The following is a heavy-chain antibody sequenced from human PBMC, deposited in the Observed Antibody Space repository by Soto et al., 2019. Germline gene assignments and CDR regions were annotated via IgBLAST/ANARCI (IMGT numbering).Heavy chain of an antibody. D-gene: IGHD2-2*01. CDR2: IIPIFGTA. V-gene: IGHV1-69*13. CDR3: ARDSDIVVVPATPGYYYGMDV. CDR1: GGTFSSYA. Sequence: SVKVSCKASGGTFSSYAISWVRQAPGQGLEWMGGIIPIFGTANYAQKFQGRVTIIADESTSTAYMELSSLRSEDTAVYYCARDSDIVVVPATPGYYYGMDVWGQGTTVTVFS. J-gene: IGHJ6*02.